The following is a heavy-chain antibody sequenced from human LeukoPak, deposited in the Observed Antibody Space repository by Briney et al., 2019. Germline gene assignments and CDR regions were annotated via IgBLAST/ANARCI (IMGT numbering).Heavy chain of an antibody. CDR1: GDSISKFA. Sequence: ASVKVSCKASGDSISKFAVSWVRQAPGQELQWMGGIIPIFGTADYAQKFQGRVTIAADEATSTTYMELSSLKSEDTAIYYCTTRSCGAGACSSSFYYYYGLHFWGQGTTVSVSS. V-gene: IGHV1-69*13. CDR2: IIPIFGTA. D-gene: IGHD3-16*01. CDR3: TTRSCGAGACSSSFYYYYGLHF. J-gene: IGHJ6*02.